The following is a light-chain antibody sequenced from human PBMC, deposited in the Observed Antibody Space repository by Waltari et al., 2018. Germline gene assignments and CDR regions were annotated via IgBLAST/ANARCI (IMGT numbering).Light chain of an antibody. J-gene: IGKJ1*01. Sequence: EIVLTQSPGTLSLSPGERATLSCRASQSISTSYLAWFQQKPVQAPRLLIYGASTRVIGIPDRFGGSGSGTDFTLTISRLEPEDFAVYYCQQYGDSRTFGQGTKVE. CDR2: GAS. V-gene: IGKV3-20*01. CDR1: QSISTSY. CDR3: QQYGDSRT.